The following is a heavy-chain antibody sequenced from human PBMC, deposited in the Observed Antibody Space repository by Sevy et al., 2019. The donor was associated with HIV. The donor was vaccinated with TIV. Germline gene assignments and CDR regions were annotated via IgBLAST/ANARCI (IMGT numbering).Heavy chain of an antibody. CDR3: ARDLVGASHYYYYGMDV. Sequence: GSLRLSCAASGFTFSSYWMSWVRQAPGKGLEWVANIKQDGSEKYYVDSVKGRFTISRDNAKNSLYLQMNSLRAEDTAVYYCARDLVGASHYYYYGMDVWGQGTTVTVSS. J-gene: IGHJ6*02. D-gene: IGHD1-26*01. CDR2: IKQDGSEK. CDR1: GFTFSSYW. V-gene: IGHV3-7*01.